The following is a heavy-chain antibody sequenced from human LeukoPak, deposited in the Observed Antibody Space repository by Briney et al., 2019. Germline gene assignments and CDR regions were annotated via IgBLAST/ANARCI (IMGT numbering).Heavy chain of an antibody. Sequence: GGSLRLSCAASGFTFSSYWMSWVRQAPGKGLEWVANIKQDGSEKYYVDSVKGRFTISRDNAKNSLYLQINSLRAEDTAVYYCARGHLNYYDSSGYYYGDFDYWGQGTLVTVSS. J-gene: IGHJ4*02. D-gene: IGHD3-22*01. CDR2: IKQDGSEK. V-gene: IGHV3-7*01. CDR1: GFTFSSYW. CDR3: ARGHLNYYDSSGYYYGDFDY.